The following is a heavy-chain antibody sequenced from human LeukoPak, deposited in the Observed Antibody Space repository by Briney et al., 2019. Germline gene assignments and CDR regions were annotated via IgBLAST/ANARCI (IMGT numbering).Heavy chain of an antibody. CDR2: ISGSGGST. CDR1: GFTFSSYV. D-gene: IGHD3-22*01. CDR3: AKEWYYDSSGYYYPYFDY. Sequence: GGSLRLSCAASGFTFSSYVMSWVRQAPGKGLEWVSAISGSGGSTYYADSVKGRFTISRDNSKNTLYLQMNSLRAEDTAVYYCAKEWYYDSSGYYYPYFDYWGQGTLVTVSS. J-gene: IGHJ4*02. V-gene: IGHV3-23*01.